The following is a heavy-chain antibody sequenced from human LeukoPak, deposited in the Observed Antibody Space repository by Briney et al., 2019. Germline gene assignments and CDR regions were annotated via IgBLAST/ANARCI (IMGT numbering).Heavy chain of an antibody. Sequence: PGGSLRLSCAASGFTFSTNSMHWVRQAPGKGLEFVSAITSNGGSTYYADSVKGRLTISRDNSKNTLYLQMSSLRAEDTAVYYRVTVGMTRIWSYLRFDPRGQGTLVSVSS. D-gene: IGHD4-11*01. V-gene: IGHV3-64D*08. CDR3: VTVGMTRIWSYLRFDP. J-gene: IGHJ5*02. CDR2: ITSNGGST. CDR1: GFTFSTNS.